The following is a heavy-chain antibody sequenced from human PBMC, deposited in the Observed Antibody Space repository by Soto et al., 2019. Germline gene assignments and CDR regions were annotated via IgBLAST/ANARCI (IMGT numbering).Heavy chain of an antibody. CDR3: TRDLQGVVGAPAPDY. D-gene: IGHD1-26*01. V-gene: IGHV3-49*03. CDR1: GFTFVDYA. Sequence: LRLSCTASGFTFVDYAMSWFRQAPGKGLEWVGFIRSKAYGGTTEYAASVKGRFTISRDDSKSIAYLQMNSLKTEDTAVYYCTRDLQGVVGAPAPDYWGQGTLVTVSS. J-gene: IGHJ4*02. CDR2: IRSKAYGGTT.